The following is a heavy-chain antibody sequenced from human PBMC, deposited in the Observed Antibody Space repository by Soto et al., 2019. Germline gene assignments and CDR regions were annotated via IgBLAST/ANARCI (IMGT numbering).Heavy chain of an antibody. CDR1: GYTFTSYY. CDR2: INPSGGST. J-gene: IGHJ4*02. Sequence: GASVKASCKASGYTFTSYYIHWVRQAPGQGLEWMGIINPSGGSTSDAQKFPGRVTMTRGTSTSTVYMDLSSLRSEDTAVYYCARASAYSTSWYFDYWGQGTLVTVSS. CDR3: ARASAYSTSWYFDY. D-gene: IGHD6-13*01. V-gene: IGHV1-46*01.